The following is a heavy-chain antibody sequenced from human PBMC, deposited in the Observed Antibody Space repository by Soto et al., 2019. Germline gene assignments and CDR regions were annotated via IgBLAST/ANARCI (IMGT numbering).Heavy chain of an antibody. Sequence: PGGSLRLSCAASGFTFNNYGMNWVSQAPGKGLEWVAIISNDGSNKYYIESVRGRFTISRDNSKNMLFLQMNSLRVEDTAVYFCTKDGRFDSDGSLYYYYYGMDVWGQGTTVTVSS. D-gene: IGHD2-15*01. V-gene: IGHV3-30*18. CDR1: GFTFNNYG. CDR3: TKDGRFDSDGSLYYYYYGMDV. J-gene: IGHJ6*02. CDR2: ISNDGSNK.